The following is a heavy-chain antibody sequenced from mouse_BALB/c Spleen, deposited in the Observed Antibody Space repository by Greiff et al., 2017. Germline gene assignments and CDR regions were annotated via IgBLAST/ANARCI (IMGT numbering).Heavy chain of an antibody. J-gene: IGHJ2*01. CDR3: ARALGSSRYYFDY. D-gene: IGHD1-1*01. V-gene: IGHV5-6-5*01. CDR1: GFTFSSYA. CDR2: ISSGGST. Sequence: EVKLMESGGGLVKPGGSLKLSCAASGFTFSSYAMSWVRQTPEKRLEWVASISSGGSTYYPDSVKGRFTISRDNARNILYLQMSSLRSEDTAMYYCARALGSSRYYFDYWGQGTTLTVSS.